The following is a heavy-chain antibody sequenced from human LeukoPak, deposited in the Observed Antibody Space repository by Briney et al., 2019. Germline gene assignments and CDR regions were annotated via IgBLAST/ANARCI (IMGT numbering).Heavy chain of an antibody. D-gene: IGHD3-10*01. Sequence: PGGSLRLSCAASGFSFGTYAMSWVRQAPGKGLEWVSAISGSGGNTYYAGSVKGRFTISRDNSKNTLYLHMNSLRAEDTAVYYCAKGYYGSGSYGWFDPWGQETLVTVSS. CDR3: AKGYYGSGSYGWFDP. V-gene: IGHV3-23*01. CDR1: GFSFGTYA. CDR2: ISGSGGNT. J-gene: IGHJ5*02.